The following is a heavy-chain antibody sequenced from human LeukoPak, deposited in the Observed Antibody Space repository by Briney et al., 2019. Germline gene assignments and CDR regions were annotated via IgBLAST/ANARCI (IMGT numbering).Heavy chain of an antibody. Sequence: GGSLRLSCEASGFSFSRYWMSWVRQAPLRGLEWVANIKPDGSEIYYVDSVKGRFTISRDNAKNAVYLHMNSLRPEDTAVYYCLEINTPWGQGTLVTVSS. CDR1: GFSFSRYW. D-gene: IGHD1-1*01. CDR2: IKPDGSEI. J-gene: IGHJ5*02. V-gene: IGHV3-7*01. CDR3: LEINTP.